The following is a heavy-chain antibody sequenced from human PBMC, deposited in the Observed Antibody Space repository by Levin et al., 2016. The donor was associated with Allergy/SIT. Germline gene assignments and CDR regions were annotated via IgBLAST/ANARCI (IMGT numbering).Heavy chain of an antibody. V-gene: IGHV1-69*02. J-gene: IGHJ4*02. Sequence: WVRQAPGQGLEWMGRIIPILGIANYAQKFQGRVTITADKSTSTAYMELSSLRSDDTAVYYCARYSLGTAISGFDYWGQGTLVTVSS. CDR2: IIPILGIA. CDR3: ARYSLGTAISGFDY. D-gene: IGHD5-18*01.